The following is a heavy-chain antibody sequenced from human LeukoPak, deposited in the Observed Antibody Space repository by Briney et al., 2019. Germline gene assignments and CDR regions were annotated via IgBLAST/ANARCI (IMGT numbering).Heavy chain of an antibody. CDR3: ARPVTGTYAPLEY. J-gene: IGHJ4*02. Sequence: GRSLRLSCAASGFTFDDYAMHWVRQAPGKGLVYVSRINSDGSSANYADSVQGRFTISRDNAKNTLYLEMNSLRADDTAVYYCARPVTGTYAPLEYWGQGTLVTVSS. V-gene: IGHV3-74*01. D-gene: IGHD1-1*01. CDR1: GFTFDDYA. CDR2: INSDGSSA.